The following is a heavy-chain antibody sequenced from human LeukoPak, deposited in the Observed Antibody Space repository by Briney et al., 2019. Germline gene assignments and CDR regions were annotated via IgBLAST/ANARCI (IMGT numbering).Heavy chain of an antibody. V-gene: IGHV1-8*01. CDR3: ARINCSSTRCYAEDNWFDP. Sequence: ASVKVSCKASGYTFTSYDINWVRQATGQGLEWMGWMNPNSGNTGYAQKFQGRVTMTRNTSISTAYMELSSLRCEDTAVYYCARINCSSTRCYAEDNWFDPWGQGTLVTVSS. CDR2: MNPNSGNT. CDR1: GYTFTSYD. J-gene: IGHJ5*02. D-gene: IGHD2-2*01.